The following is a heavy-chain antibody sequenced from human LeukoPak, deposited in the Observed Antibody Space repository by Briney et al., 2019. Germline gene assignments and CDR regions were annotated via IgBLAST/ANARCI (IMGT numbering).Heavy chain of an antibody. CDR2: INTSSSST. CDR1: GYTFTSYN. Sequence: ASVRVSCKASGYTFTSYNMHWVRQAPGQGLEWVGIINTSSSSTSYAQKCQGRVTMTRDTTTSTVYMELSSLRSEDTAVYYCARSIVVVVAATPSSWFDPWGQGTLVTVSS. D-gene: IGHD2-15*01. CDR3: ARSIVVVVAATPSSWFDP. V-gene: IGHV1-46*01. J-gene: IGHJ5*02.